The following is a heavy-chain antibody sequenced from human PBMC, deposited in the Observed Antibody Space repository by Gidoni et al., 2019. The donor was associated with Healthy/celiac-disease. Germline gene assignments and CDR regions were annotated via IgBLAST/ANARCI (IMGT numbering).Heavy chain of an antibody. CDR3: AKALGGYNYHYYYGMDV. CDR1: GFTFSSYG. J-gene: IGHJ6*02. V-gene: IGHV3-30*18. D-gene: IGHD1-26*01. CDR2: ISYDGSNK. Sequence: QVQLVESGGGVVQPGRSLRLSCAASGFTFSSYGMHWVRQAPGKGLEWVAVISYDGSNKYYADSVKGRFTISRDNSKNTLYLQMNSLRAEDTAVYYCAKALGGYNYHYYYGMDVWGQGTTVTVSS.